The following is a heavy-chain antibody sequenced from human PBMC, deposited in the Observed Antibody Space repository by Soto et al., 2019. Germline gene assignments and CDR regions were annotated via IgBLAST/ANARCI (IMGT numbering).Heavy chain of an antibody. Sequence: GASVKVSCKVSGYTLTELSMHWVRQAPGKGLEWMGGFDPEDGETIYAQKFQGRVTMTEDTSTDTAYMELSSLRSEDTAVYYCATDYRYCSGGSCAIPTYDAFDIWGQGTMVTVSS. V-gene: IGHV1-24*01. CDR1: GYTLTELS. D-gene: IGHD2-15*01. CDR3: ATDYRYCSGGSCAIPTYDAFDI. J-gene: IGHJ3*02. CDR2: FDPEDGET.